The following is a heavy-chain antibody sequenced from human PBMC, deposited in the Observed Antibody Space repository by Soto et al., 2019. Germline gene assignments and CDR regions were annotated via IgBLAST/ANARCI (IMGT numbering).Heavy chain of an antibody. CDR3: ARVPDR. Sequence: SETLSLTCAVSGGSISSGGYSWSWIRQPPGKGLEWIGYIYHSGSTYYNPSLKSRVTISVDRSKNQFSLKPSSVTAADTAVYYCARVPDRWGLGTLVTVSS. CDR1: GGSISSGGYS. CDR2: IYHSGST. J-gene: IGHJ5*02. D-gene: IGHD2-2*01. V-gene: IGHV4-30-2*01.